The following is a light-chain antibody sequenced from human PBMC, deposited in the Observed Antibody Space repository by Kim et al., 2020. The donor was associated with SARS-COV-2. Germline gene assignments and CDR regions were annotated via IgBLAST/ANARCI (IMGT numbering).Light chain of an antibody. CDR2: EDN. CDR3: QSYDSSSWV. CDR1: SGRIASND. J-gene: IGLJ3*02. Sequence: GNTVTSACTRSSGRIASNDVQWYQQRPGSAPTTVIYEDNQRPSGVPDRFSGSIDSSSNSASLTISGLKTEDEADYYCQSYDSSSWVFGGGTQLTVL. V-gene: IGLV6-57*03.